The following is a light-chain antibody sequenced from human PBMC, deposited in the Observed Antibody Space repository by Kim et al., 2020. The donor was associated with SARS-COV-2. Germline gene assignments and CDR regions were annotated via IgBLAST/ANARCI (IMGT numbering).Light chain of an antibody. CDR1: QSINYW. Sequence: VGDRVTITCRASQSINYWLAWYQQKPGKAPKVLIYRASNLESGVPSRFSASGSGTEFTLTISSLQPDDFATYYCQQYGDEYSPWTFGQGTKVDIK. J-gene: IGKJ1*01. CDR3: QQYGDEYSPWT. CDR2: RAS. V-gene: IGKV1-5*03.